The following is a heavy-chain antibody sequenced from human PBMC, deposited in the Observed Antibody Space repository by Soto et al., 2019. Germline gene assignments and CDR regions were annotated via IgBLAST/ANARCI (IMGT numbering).Heavy chain of an antibody. J-gene: IGHJ4*02. CDR1: GGSISSGDYY. CDR3: ARGRYYDSSGYYGY. Sequence: PSETLSLTCTVSGGSISSGDYYWSWIRQPPGKGLEWIGYIYYGGSTYYNPSLKSRVTISVDTSKNQFSLKLSSVAAADTAVYYCARGRYYDSSGYYGYWGQGTLVTVSS. V-gene: IGHV4-30-4*01. CDR2: IYYGGST. D-gene: IGHD3-22*01.